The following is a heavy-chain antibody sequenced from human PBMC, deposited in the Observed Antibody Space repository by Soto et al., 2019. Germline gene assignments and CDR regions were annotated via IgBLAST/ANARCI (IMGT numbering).Heavy chain of an antibody. CDR2: ISSSSSYI. Sequence: GGSLRLSCAASGFTFSSYSMNWVRQAPGKGLEWVSSISSSSSYIYYADSVKGRFTISRDNAKNSLYLQMNSLRAEDTAVYYCARWYSSSSRGGDFDYWGQGTLVTVSS. CDR3: ARWYSSSSRGGDFDY. D-gene: IGHD6-6*01. V-gene: IGHV3-21*01. J-gene: IGHJ4*02. CDR1: GFTFSSYS.